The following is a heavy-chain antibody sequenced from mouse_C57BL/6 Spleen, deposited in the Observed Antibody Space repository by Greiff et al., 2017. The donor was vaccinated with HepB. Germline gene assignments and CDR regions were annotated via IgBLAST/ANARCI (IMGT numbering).Heavy chain of an antibody. CDR1: GFSLTSYG. D-gene: IGHD2-4*01. Sequence: VQLQQSGPGLVQPSQSLSITCTVSGFSLTSYGVHWVRQSPGKGLEWLGVIWRGGSTDYNAAFMSRLSITKDNSTSQVFFKMNSLQADDTAIYYCAKGDYDGTGAAAMDYWGQGTSVTVSS. J-gene: IGHJ4*01. V-gene: IGHV2-5*01. CDR2: IWRGGST. CDR3: AKGDYDGTGAAAMDY.